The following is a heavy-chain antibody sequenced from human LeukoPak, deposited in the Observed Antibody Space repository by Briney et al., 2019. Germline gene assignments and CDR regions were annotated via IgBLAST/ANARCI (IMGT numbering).Heavy chain of an antibody. D-gene: IGHD2-15*01. J-gene: IGHJ5*02. CDR2: IKQDGSEK. V-gene: IGHV3-7*03. CDR3: ARDPRSAGRYNWFDP. CDR1: GFTFSNYW. Sequence: GGSLRLSCAASGFTFSNYWMAWVRQAPAKGLEWVANIKQDGSEKYYVDSVKGRFTISRDNAKNSLFLEMNGLRAEDTAVYYCARDPRSAGRYNWFDPWGQGTLVTVSS.